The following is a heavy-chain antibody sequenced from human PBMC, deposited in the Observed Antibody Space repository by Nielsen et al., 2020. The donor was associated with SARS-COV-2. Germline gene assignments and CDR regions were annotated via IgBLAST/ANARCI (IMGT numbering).Heavy chain of an antibody. CDR2: IYFSGST. J-gene: IGHJ3*01. CDR3: ARGKRGVAFDV. Sequence: SKTLSPTCNVPDAPIRGNYWNWIPQPPGKGLEWIGYIYFSGSTNYNPSLKSRVTISVDTFKSHFSLKLNSVTAADTADYYCARGKRGVAFDVWGQGSMVTVSS. CDR1: DAPIRGNY. V-gene: IGHV4-59*01. D-gene: IGHD3-10*01.